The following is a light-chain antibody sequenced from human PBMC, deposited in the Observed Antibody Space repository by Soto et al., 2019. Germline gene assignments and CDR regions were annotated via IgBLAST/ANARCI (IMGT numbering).Light chain of an antibody. CDR1: NVGSKS. CDR2: DDD. Sequence: SYELTQPPSVSVAPGQTARITCGGDNVGSKSVHWYQQAPGQAPVLVVYDDDDRPSGIPERFSGSNSGNAATLTVSRVEAGDEADYYCQVWDTSSDHVEFGGGTKLTVL. J-gene: IGLJ2*01. CDR3: QVWDTSSDHVE. V-gene: IGLV3-21*02.